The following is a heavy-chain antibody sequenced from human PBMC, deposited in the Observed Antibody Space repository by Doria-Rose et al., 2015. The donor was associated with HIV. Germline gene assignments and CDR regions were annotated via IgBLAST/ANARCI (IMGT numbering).Heavy chain of an antibody. CDR2: IISDDER. D-gene: IGHD6-13*01. V-gene: IGHV2-26*01. CDR1: GVSLSSPGMG. J-gene: IGHJ4*02. CDR3: ARIRSSRWYHKYYFDF. Sequence: QVTLKESGPVLVKPTETLTLTCTVSGVSLSSPGMGVSWIRQPPGKALEWLANIISDDERSYKASLQNVLTIARYTSKSEVVLTMTDMDPVDTATYYCARIRSSRWYHKYYFDFWGQGTLVIVSA.